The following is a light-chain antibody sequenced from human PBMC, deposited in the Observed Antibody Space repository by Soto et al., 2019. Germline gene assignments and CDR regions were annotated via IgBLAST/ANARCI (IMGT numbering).Light chain of an antibody. Sequence: DIQMTQSPSTLSASVGDRVTITCRASQSISGWLAWYQQKPGNAPKVLIYDASSLESGVPSRFSGSGSGTEFTLTISSLQPDDFATYYCQQYNAYWTFGQGTKVDIK. V-gene: IGKV1-5*01. CDR3: QQYNAYWT. CDR2: DAS. CDR1: QSISGW. J-gene: IGKJ1*01.